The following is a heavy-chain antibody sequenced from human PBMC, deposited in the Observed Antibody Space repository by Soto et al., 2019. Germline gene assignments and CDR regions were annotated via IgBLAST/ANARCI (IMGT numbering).Heavy chain of an antibody. CDR1: GYSFTSYW. CDR2: IDPSDSYT. Sequence: GESLKISCKGSGYSFTSYWISWVRQTPGKGLEWMGRIDPSDSYTNYSPSFQGHVTISADKSISTAYLQWSSLKASDTAMYYCARHIYDFWSGSVPNIGFDYWGQGTLVTVSS. D-gene: IGHD3-3*01. V-gene: IGHV5-10-1*01. CDR3: ARHIYDFWSGSVPNIGFDY. J-gene: IGHJ4*02.